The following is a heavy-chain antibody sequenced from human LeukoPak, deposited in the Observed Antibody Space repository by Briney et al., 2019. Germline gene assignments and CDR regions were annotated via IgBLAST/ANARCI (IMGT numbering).Heavy chain of an antibody. CDR2: ISTYNGNT. Sequence: VASVKVSCKASGYTFTGYGLSWVRQAPGQGLEWMGWISTYNGNTNYAQKLQGRVTMTTDTSTSTAYMELRSLRSDDTAVYYCARDPGSYSYYYYGVDVWGQGTTVTVSS. CDR1: GYTFTGYG. D-gene: IGHD1-26*01. J-gene: IGHJ6*02. V-gene: IGHV1-18*01. CDR3: ARDPGSYSYYYYGVDV.